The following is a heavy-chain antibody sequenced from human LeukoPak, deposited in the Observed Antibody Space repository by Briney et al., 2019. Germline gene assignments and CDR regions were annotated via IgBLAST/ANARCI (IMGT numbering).Heavy chain of an antibody. V-gene: IGHV3-43D*03. CDR3: ARDLRVADFFDY. CDR1: GFTFDDYA. Sequence: GGSLRLSCAASGFTFDDYAMHWVRQAPGKGLERLSLISWDGGSSYYADSVKGRFTISRDNAKNSLYLQMNSLRAEDTAVYYCARDLRVADFFDYWGQGTLVTVSS. CDR2: ISWDGGSS. D-gene: IGHD6-19*01. J-gene: IGHJ4*02.